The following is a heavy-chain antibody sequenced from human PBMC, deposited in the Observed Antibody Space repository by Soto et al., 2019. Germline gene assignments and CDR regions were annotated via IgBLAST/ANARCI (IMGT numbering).Heavy chain of an antibody. CDR2: IRSKAYGKTT. D-gene: IGHD2-2*01. CDR1: GFTFDEYA. V-gene: IGHV3-49*03. Sequence: GGSLRLSCTYSGFTFDEYAISWSRQAPGKGLEWVGVIRSKAYGKTTDYAASVKGRFTILRDDSKSIAYLQLNSVQSDDTGVYYCTRYTYTSRYSYFGMDVWGQGTMVTVSS. J-gene: IGHJ6*02. CDR3: TRYTYTSRYSYFGMDV.